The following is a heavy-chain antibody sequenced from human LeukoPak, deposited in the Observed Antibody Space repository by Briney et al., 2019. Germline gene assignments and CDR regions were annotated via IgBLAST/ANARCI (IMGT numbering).Heavy chain of an antibody. CDR1: GGSISSGSYY. V-gene: IGHV4-61*02. D-gene: IGHD3-3*01. J-gene: IGHJ5*02. CDR2: IYTSGST. Sequence: SETLSLTCTVSGGSISSGSYYWGWIRQPAGKGLEWIGRIYTSGSTNYNPSLKSRVTISVDTSKNQFSLKLSSVTAADTAVYYCARDRKYDFWSALYNWFDPWGQGTLVTVSS. CDR3: ARDRKYDFWSALYNWFDP.